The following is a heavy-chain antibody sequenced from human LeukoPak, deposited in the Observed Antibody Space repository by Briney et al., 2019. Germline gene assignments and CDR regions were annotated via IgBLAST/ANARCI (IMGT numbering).Heavy chain of an antibody. CDR3: ARKDYGGYAYYYYGLDV. D-gene: IGHD5-12*01. V-gene: IGHV1-69*13. J-gene: IGHJ6*04. CDR2: IIPIFGTA. Sequence: SVKVPCKASGGTFSSYAISWVRQAPGQGLEWMGGIIPIFGTANYAQKFQGRVTITADESTSTAYMELSSLRSEDTAVYYCARKDYGGYAYYYYGLDVWGKGTTVTVSS. CDR1: GGTFSSYA.